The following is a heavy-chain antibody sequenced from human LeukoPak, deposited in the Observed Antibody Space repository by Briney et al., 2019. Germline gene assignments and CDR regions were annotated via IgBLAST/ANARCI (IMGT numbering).Heavy chain of an antibody. CDR3: ARDNKDYDILTGYYLNWFDP. Sequence: AWTLSLACTVSGGAVSGYYWGCIGHPPGKRKEWIGYIYYSGSTNYNPSLKSRVTISVDTSKNQFSLKLSSVTAADTAVYYCARDNKDYDILTGYYLNWFDPWGQGTLVTVSS. D-gene: IGHD3-9*01. CDR1: GGAVSGYY. J-gene: IGHJ5*02. CDR2: IYYSGST. V-gene: IGHV4-59*02.